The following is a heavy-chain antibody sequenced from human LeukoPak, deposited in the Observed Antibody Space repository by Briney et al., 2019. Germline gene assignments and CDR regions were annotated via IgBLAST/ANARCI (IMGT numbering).Heavy chain of an antibody. CDR1: GYTFTSYG. D-gene: IGHD2-2*01. CDR3: ARAPAYCSSTSCYYYMDV. CDR2: ISAYNGNT. J-gene: IGHJ6*03. V-gene: IGHV1-18*03. Sequence: ASVKVSCKASGYTFTSYGISWVRQAPGQGLEWMGWISAYNGNTNYAQKLQGRVTMTTDTSTSTAYMELRSLRSDDMAVYYCARAPAYCSSTSCYYYMDVWGKGTTVTVSS.